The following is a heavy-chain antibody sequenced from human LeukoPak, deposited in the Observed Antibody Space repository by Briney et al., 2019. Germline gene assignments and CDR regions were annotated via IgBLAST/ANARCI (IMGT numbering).Heavy chain of an antibody. V-gene: IGHV3-23*01. CDR1: GFTFSSYA. Sequence: GGSLRLSCAASGFTFSSYAMSWVRQAPGKGLEWVSAISGSGGSTYCADSVKGRFTIPRDNSKNTLYLQMNSLRAEDTAVYYCAKDVAPVLRYLDWLPSDYWGQGTLVTVSS. CDR2: ISGSGGST. J-gene: IGHJ4*02. CDR3: AKDVAPVLRYLDWLPSDY. D-gene: IGHD3-9*01.